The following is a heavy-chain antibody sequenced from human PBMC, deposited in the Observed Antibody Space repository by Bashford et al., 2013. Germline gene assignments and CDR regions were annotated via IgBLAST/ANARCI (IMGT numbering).Heavy chain of an antibody. D-gene: IGHD6-13*01. Sequence: WVRQMPGKGLEWMGIIYPGDSDTTYSPSFQGQVNISADKSISTAYLQWSSLKASDTAMYYCARLALVERVAAGSNWFDPWGQGTLVTVSS. J-gene: IGHJ5*02. V-gene: IGHV5-51*01. CDR2: IYPGDSDT. CDR3: ARLALVERVAAGSNWFDP.